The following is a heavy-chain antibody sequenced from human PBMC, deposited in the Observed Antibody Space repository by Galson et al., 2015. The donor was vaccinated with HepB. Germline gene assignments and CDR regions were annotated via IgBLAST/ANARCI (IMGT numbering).Heavy chain of an antibody. Sequence: SVKVSCKASGYSFTDYYIMWVRQTPGQGLEWMGVINPRDRGTTYGQVFQGRVAMTSAKSTGTAYMELSSLKSEDTAVYYCATCPLNSGADTAEFLLHWGRGTLVTVSS. D-gene: IGHD2-21*01. J-gene: IGHJ1*01. CDR1: GYSFTDYY. CDR2: INPRDRGT. V-gene: IGHV1-46*01. CDR3: ATCPLNSGADTAEFLLH.